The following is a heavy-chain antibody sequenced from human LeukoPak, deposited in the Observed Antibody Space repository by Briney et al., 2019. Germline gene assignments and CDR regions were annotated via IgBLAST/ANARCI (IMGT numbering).Heavy chain of an antibody. CDR3: AKLGELGYCSGGSCHHAFDI. D-gene: IGHD2-15*01. J-gene: IGHJ3*02. Sequence: TGGSLRLSCAASGFTFSSYGMHWVRQAPGKGLEWVAVISYDGSNKYYADSVKGRFTISRDNSKNTLYLQMNSLRAEDTAVYYCAKLGELGYCSGGSCHHAFDIWGQGTMVTVSS. CDR2: ISYDGSNK. CDR1: GFTFSSYG. V-gene: IGHV3-30*18.